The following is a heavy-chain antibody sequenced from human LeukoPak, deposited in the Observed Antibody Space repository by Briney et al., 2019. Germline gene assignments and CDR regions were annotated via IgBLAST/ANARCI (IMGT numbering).Heavy chain of an antibody. J-gene: IGHJ4*02. Sequence: GGSLRLSCTASGFTFSNYAMTWVRQAPGKGLEWVSSISGTGGRTYSADSVKGRFTISRDNSKNTLFLQMDSLRAEDTALYYCVRSLRSADFWGQGTLVTVSS. CDR3: VRSLRSADF. CDR1: GFTFSNYA. V-gene: IGHV3-23*01. CDR2: ISGTGGRT.